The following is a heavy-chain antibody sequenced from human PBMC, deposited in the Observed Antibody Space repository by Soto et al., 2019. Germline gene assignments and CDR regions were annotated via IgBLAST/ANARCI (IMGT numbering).Heavy chain of an antibody. V-gene: IGHV3-74*03. CDR2: INTDGSVA. CDR3: VRGDGDYHDGNGYLGRH. Sequence: GGSLRLSCAASGLTFRSYWMHWVRQAPGKGLVWVSRINTDGSVAMYVDSVKGRFTISRDNAKNTLYLQMNNLRVEDTAVYYCVRGDGDYHDGNGYLGRHWGQGTLVTVSS. CDR1: GLTFRSYW. D-gene: IGHD5-18*01. J-gene: IGHJ4*02.